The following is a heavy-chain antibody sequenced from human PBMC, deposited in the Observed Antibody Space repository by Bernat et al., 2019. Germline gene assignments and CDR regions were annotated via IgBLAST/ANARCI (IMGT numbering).Heavy chain of an antibody. CDR3: ARRKYYDSSGYYYVGFDY. D-gene: IGHD3-22*01. V-gene: IGHV1-18*01. Sequence: QVQLVQSGAEVKKPGASVKVSCKASGYTFTSYGISWVRQAPGQGLEWMGWISAYNVNTNYAQKLQGRVTMNTDTSTSTAYMELRSLRSDDTAVYYCARRKYYDSSGYYYVGFDYWGQGTLVTVSS. CDR2: ISAYNVNT. CDR1: GYTFTSYG. J-gene: IGHJ4*02.